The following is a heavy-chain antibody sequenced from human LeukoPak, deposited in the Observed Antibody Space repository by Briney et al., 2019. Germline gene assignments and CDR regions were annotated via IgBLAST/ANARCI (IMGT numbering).Heavy chain of an antibody. Sequence: GGSLRLSCAASGFTFSSYAMHWVRQAPGKGLVWVAVISYDGSNKYYADSVKGRFTISRDNSKNTLYLQMNSLRAEDTAVYYCARARIKGYCSSTSCYNYFDYWGQGTLVTVSS. D-gene: IGHD2-2*02. V-gene: IGHV3-30-3*01. J-gene: IGHJ4*02. CDR1: GFTFSSYA. CDR2: ISYDGSNK. CDR3: ARARIKGYCSSTSCYNYFDY.